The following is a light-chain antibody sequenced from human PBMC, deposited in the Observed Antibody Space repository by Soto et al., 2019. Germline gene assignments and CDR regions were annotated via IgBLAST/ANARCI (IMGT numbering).Light chain of an antibody. CDR2: DGR. CDR1: NIGRKS. CDR3: QLWDSNSDHVV. Sequence: ELTQPPSVSVAPGQTARITCGGTNIGRKSVHWYQQKPGQAPVVVVYDGRDRPSGITERFSGSNSGNTAALTISSVEAGDEADYYCQLWDSNSDHVVFGGGTKLTVL. J-gene: IGLJ2*01. V-gene: IGLV3-21*02.